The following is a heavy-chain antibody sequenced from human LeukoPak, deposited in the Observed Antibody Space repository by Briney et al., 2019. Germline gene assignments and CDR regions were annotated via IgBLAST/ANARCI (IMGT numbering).Heavy chain of an antibody. V-gene: IGHV3-23*01. CDR3: VSLPYRLTYPDY. Sequence: GGSLRLSCAASGFTFSSYAMSWVRQAPGKGLEWVSAISGSGGSTYYADSVKGRFTISRDNSENTLYLQMNSLRAEDTAVYYCVSLPYRLTYPDYWGQGTLVTVSS. D-gene: IGHD3-16*01. J-gene: IGHJ4*02. CDR2: ISGSGGST. CDR1: GFTFSSYA.